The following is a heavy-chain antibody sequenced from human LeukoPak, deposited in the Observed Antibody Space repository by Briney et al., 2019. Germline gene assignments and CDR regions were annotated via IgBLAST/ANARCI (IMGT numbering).Heavy chain of an antibody. CDR3: ARHIAGENYFDP. Sequence: SVKVSCKASGYTFTSYGISWVRQAPGQGLECLGRVIPILGVTTYAQNFQARVTITADKSTGTAYMELSRLTSADTAMYYCARHIAGENYFDPWGQGTLVTVSS. CDR1: GYTFTSYG. CDR2: VIPILGVT. D-gene: IGHD6-13*01. V-gene: IGHV1-69*04. J-gene: IGHJ5*02.